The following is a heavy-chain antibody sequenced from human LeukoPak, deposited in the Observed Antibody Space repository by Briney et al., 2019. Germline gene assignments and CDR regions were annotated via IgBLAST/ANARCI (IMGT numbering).Heavy chain of an antibody. D-gene: IGHD6-6*01. CDR3: AREGRSSSSGY. CDR1: GGSISGYY. Sequence: PSETLSLTCTVSGGSISGYYWTWIRQPGGKGLEWIGRINTSGNTNYNPSSKSRVTMSTDTSKNQFSLILNSVTAADTAVYYCAREGRSSSSGYWGQGILVTVSS. CDR2: INTSGNT. V-gene: IGHV4-4*07. J-gene: IGHJ4*02.